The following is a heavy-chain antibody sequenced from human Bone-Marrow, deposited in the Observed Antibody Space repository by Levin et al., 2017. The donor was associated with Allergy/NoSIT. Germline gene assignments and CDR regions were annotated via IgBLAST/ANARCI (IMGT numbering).Heavy chain of an antibody. CDR2: IYHRGST. V-gene: IGHV4-4*02. CDR1: GGSVTSSDW. Sequence: PSETLSLTCTVSGGSVTSSDWWSWVRQPPGKGLEWIGEIYHRGSTKYNPSLKSRVTISIDTSKNQFSLRLSSVTAADTAVYYCARGVPSDYWGQGTLVTVSS. CDR3: ARGVPSDY. J-gene: IGHJ4*02. D-gene: IGHD2-2*01.